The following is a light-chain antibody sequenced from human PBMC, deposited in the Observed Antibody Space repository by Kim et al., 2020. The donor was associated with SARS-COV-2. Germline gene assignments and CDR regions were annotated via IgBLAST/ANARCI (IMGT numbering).Light chain of an antibody. V-gene: IGKV3-15*01. CDR1: QSVSSN. J-gene: IGKJ4*01. Sequence: EIVMTQSPATLSVSPRERATLSCSASQSVSSNLAWYQQKPGQAPRLLIYGASTRATGIPGRFSGSGSGTEFTLTISSLQSEDFAVYYCQQYSHWPLTFGGGTKVDIK. CDR3: QQYSHWPLT. CDR2: GAS.